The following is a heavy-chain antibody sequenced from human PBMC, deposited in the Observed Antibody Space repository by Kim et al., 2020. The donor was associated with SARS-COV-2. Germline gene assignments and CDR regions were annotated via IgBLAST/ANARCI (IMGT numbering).Heavy chain of an antibody. D-gene: IGHD3-10*01. V-gene: IGHV4-59*01. CDR3: ARVGYGSGSYPLDY. Sequence: NPTQQSRVTISIDTSKKQFSLKLTSVTAADTAVYYCARVGYGSGSYPLDYWGQGTLVTVSS. J-gene: IGHJ4*02.